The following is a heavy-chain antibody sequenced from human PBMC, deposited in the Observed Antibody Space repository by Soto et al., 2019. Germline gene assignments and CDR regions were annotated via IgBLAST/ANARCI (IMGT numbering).Heavy chain of an antibody. J-gene: IGHJ4*02. D-gene: IGHD6-19*01. CDR1: GYTFSSYY. CDR2: INPSGGGT. CDR3: TRASSPAVAGTPVSY. Sequence: QVQLVQSGAEVKKPGASVKVSCKASGYTFSSYYMHWVRQAPGQGPEWMGLINPSGGGTSYAQRLQDRVTLASDTPTSPVYRELGRLRSEYTAVYYCTRASSPAVAGTPVSYWGQGTLVTVSS. V-gene: IGHV1-46*03.